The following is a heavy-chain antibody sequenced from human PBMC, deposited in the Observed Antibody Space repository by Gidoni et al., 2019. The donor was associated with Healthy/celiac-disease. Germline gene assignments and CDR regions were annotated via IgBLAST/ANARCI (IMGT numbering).Heavy chain of an antibody. D-gene: IGHD3-9*01. V-gene: IGHV1-69*01. CDR1: GGTFSSYA. J-gene: IGHJ2*01. CDR3: ARVYYDILTGYYTPDWYFDL. Sequence: QVQLVQSGAEVKKPGSSVKVSCKASGGTFSSYAISWVRQAPGQGLEWMGGIIPIFGTANYAQKFQGRVTITADESTSTAYMELSSLRSEDTAVYYCARVYYDILTGYYTPDWYFDLWGRGTLVTVSS. CDR2: IIPIFGTA.